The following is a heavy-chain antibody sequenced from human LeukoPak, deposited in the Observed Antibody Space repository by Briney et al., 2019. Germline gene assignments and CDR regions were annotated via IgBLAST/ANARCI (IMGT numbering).Heavy chain of an antibody. J-gene: IGHJ5*02. V-gene: IGHV4-59*01. CDR2: IYYSGST. Sequence: NTSETLSLTCTVSGVSISSYYWSWIRQPPGKGLEWLGYIYYSGSTNYNPSLKSRVTISVDTSKNQFSLKLSSVTAADTAVYYCARGHDYGDYVSVGWFDPWGQGTLVTVSS. CDR3: ARGHDYGDYVSVGWFDP. CDR1: GVSISSYY. D-gene: IGHD4-17*01.